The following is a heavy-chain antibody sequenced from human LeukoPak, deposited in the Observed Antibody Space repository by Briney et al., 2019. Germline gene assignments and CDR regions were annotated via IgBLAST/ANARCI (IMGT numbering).Heavy chain of an antibody. CDR2: INWNGGST. Sequence: RPGGSLRLSCAASGFPFDVYGMSWVRQAPGKGLEWVSGINWNGGSTGYADSVKGRFTISRQNAKNSLYLQMNSLRPEDTALYYCARERSGSGSYHLDYWGQGTLVTVFS. V-gene: IGHV3-20*04. D-gene: IGHD1-26*01. CDR3: ARERSGSGSYHLDY. CDR1: GFPFDVYG. J-gene: IGHJ4*02.